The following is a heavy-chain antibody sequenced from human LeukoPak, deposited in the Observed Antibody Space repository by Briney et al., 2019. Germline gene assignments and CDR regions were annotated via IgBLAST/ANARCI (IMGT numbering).Heavy chain of an antibody. CDR2: INGDGSST. CDR1: GFTRRSYW. CDR3: ARDTRYGDGYKY. V-gene: IGHV3-74*01. D-gene: IGHD5-24*01. J-gene: IGHJ4*02. Sequence: PGGSLRLSCAASGFTRRSYWMYWVRQAPGKGLVWVSRINGDGSSTSYEDSVKGRFTISRDNAKNTLYLQMKSLRAEDTAVYYCARDTRYGDGYKYWGQGTLVTVSS.